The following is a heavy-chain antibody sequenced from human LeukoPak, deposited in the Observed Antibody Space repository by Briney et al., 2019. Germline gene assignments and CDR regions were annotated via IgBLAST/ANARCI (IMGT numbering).Heavy chain of an antibody. V-gene: IGHV3-7*01. CDR2: VKEDGTTK. CDR3: VSQEVVPH. Sequence: GGSLRPSCAASGFSFTNYWMSWVRQAPGKGLEWLANVKEDGTTKQYVDSVKGRFTISRDNAKNSLYLQMDSLRAEDTAVYYCVSQEVVPHWGQGTLVSVSS. J-gene: IGHJ4*02. CDR1: GFSFTNYW. D-gene: IGHD2-15*01.